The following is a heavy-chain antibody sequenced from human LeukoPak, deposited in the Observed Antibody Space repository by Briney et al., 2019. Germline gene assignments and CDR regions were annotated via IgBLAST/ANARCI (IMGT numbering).Heavy chain of an antibody. J-gene: IGHJ4*02. D-gene: IGHD6-19*01. CDR1: GFTFSDFY. CDR2: ISPSGSSI. CDR3: ARDTVPGQIYFDH. V-gene: IGHV3-11*01. Sequence: PGGSLRLSCAASGFTFSDFYMSWIRQAPGKGLEWVSFISPSGSSIHYADSVKGRFTISRDNAKNSLYLQMDSLRVEDTAVYYCARDTVPGQIYFDHWGQGTLVTVSS.